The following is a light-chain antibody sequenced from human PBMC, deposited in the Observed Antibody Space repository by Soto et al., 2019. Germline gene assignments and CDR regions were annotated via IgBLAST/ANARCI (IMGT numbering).Light chain of an antibody. CDR3: QQYNNLPQT. CDR1: QSLSSN. J-gene: IGKJ1*01. V-gene: IGKV3-15*01. CDR2: GAS. Sequence: EIVMTQSPVTLSVSPGERATLSCRASQSLSSNLAWYQQKPGQAPRLLIYGASTRATGIPARFSGSGSGTEFTLTISSLQSEDFAVYYCQQYNNLPQTFGQGTKVDI.